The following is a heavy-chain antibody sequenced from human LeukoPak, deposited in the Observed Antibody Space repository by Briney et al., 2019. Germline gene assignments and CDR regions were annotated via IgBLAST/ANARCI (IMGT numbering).Heavy chain of an antibody. CDR2: IIPIFGTA. V-gene: IGHV1-69*13. J-gene: IGHJ4*02. D-gene: IGHD6-13*01. Sequence: PSVNLTCKASGGTFSSYAISWVRQAPGQGLEWMGGIIPIFGTANYAQKFQGRVTITADESTSTAYMELSSLRSEDTAVYYCARDRIAAAGAGGYYFDYWGQKSPLSASS. CDR3: ARDRIAAAGAGGYYFDY. CDR1: GGTFSSYA.